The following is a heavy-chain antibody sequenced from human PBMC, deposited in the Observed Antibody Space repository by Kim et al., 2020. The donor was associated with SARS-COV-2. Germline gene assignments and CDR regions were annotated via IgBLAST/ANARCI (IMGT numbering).Heavy chain of an antibody. Sequence: GGSLRLSCAASGFTFSSYAMSWVRQAPGKGLEWVSVISGGGVNKFYADSVRGRFTISRDNSKNTLYLQMNSLRDEDTALYYCEKVVVMDDYNYYYYYGMDVWGQGTTVTVSS. CDR1: GFTFSSYA. D-gene: IGHD4-4*01. J-gene: IGHJ6*02. CDR2: ISGGGVNK. CDR3: EKVVVMDDYNYYYYYGMDV. V-gene: IGHV3-23*01.